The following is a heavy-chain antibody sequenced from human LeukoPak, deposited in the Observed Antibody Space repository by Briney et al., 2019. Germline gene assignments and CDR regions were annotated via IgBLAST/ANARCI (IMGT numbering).Heavy chain of an antibody. V-gene: IGHV3-30*02. Sequence: GGSLRLSCAASGFTFSSYGMHWVRQAPGKGLEWVAFIRYDGSNKYYADSVKGRFTISRDNSKNTLYLQMNSLRAEDTAVYYCAKSTGTTSYYYYMDVWGKGTTVTISS. J-gene: IGHJ6*03. CDR2: IRYDGSNK. CDR3: AKSTGTTSYYYYMDV. D-gene: IGHD1-1*01. CDR1: GFTFSSYG.